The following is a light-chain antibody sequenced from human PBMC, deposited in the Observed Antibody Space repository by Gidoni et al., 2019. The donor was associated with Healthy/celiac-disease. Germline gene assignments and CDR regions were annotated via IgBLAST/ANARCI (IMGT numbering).Light chain of an antibody. CDR2: AAS. Sequence: DIQMTQSPSSLSASVGDRVTITCRASQSISSYLNWYQQKPGKAPKLLIYAASSLQSGVPSRFSGSGSGTDFTLTISSLQPEDFATYYCQQSYSILFTFXPXTKVDIK. V-gene: IGKV1-39*01. CDR3: QQSYSILFT. CDR1: QSISSY. J-gene: IGKJ3*01.